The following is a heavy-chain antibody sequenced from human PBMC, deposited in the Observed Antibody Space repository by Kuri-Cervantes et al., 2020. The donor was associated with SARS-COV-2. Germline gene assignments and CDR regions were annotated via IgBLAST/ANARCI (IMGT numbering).Heavy chain of an antibody. Sequence: GESLKISCTASGFTLGDYAMSWVRQAPGKGLEWVGFIRSKAYGGTTEYAASVKGRFTISRDDSKSIAYLQMNSLRAEDTAVYYCAKNRGITIVDYFDYWGQGTLVTVSS. V-gene: IGHV3-49*04. J-gene: IGHJ4*02. CDR2: IRSKAYGGTT. CDR3: AKNRGITIVDYFDY. CDR1: GFTLGDYA. D-gene: IGHD3-10*01.